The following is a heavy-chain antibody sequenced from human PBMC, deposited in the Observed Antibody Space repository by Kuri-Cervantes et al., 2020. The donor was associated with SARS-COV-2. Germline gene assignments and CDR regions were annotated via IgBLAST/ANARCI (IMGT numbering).Heavy chain of an antibody. V-gene: IGHV1-2*02. CDR3: ARIGYGGSYFWFDY. J-gene: IGHJ4*02. CDR1: GYTFTGYY. D-gene: IGHD2-15*01. Sequence: ASVKVSCKASGYTFTGYYMHWVRQAPGQGLEWMGWINPNSGGTNYAEKFQGRGTMTRDTSTSTAYMELSRLRSDDTAVYYCARIGYGGSYFWFDYLGQGTLVTVSS. CDR2: INPNSGGT.